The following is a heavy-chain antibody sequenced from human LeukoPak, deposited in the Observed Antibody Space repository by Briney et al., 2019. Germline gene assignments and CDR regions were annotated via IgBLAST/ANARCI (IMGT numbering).Heavy chain of an antibody. V-gene: IGHV3-53*01. J-gene: IGHJ4*02. Sequence: GGSLRLSCAASGFTVSSNYMSWVRQAPGKGLEWVSVIYSGGSTYYADSVKGRFTISRDNSKNTLYLQMNSLRAEDTAVYYCARVPAQKLWPQFDYWGQGTLVTVSS. CDR3: ARVPAQKLWPQFDY. D-gene: IGHD5-18*01. CDR1: GFTVSSNY. CDR2: IYSGGST.